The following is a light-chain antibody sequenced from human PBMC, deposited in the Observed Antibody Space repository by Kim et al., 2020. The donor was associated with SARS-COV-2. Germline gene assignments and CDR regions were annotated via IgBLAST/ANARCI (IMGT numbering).Light chain of an antibody. J-gene: IGKJ1*01. CDR3: QQYNSYPWT. CDR1: QTISSW. Sequence: DIHMTQSPSTLSASVGDRVTITCRASQTISSWLAWYSQTAGNAPKLLIYHASSLQSGVPSRFSGSGSGTEFTLTISSLQPDDFATYYCQQYNSYPWTFGQGTKVDIK. V-gene: IGKV1-5*03. CDR2: HAS.